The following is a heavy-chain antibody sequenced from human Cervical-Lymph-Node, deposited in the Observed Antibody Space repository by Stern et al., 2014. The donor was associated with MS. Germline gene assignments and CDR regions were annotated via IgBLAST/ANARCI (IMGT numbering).Heavy chain of an antibody. CDR2: SNPNLGTA. Sequence: MQLMESGAEVKKPGSSVKVSCKAYGGTFSSYAMNWVRQAPGQGLEWVGGSNPNLGTANYAQKFQGRVTITADESTSTAYMELSSLRSEDTAVYYCARGELKEGLVRGMDVWGQGTPVTVSS. J-gene: IGHJ6*02. V-gene: IGHV1-69*01. CDR1: GGTFSSYA. D-gene: IGHD1-26*01. CDR3: ARGELKEGLVRGMDV.